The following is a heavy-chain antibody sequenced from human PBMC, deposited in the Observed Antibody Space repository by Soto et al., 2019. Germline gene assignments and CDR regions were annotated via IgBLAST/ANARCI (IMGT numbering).Heavy chain of an antibody. D-gene: IGHD2-2*01. J-gene: IGHJ4*02. CDR1: GFTFSIYA. V-gene: IGHV3-23*01. CDR3: AKDVPDIVVVPAATFFDY. CDR2: ISGSGGST. Sequence: EVQLLESGGGLVQPGGSLRLSCAASGFTFSIYAMSWVRQAPGKGLEWVSAISGSGGSTYYADSVKGRFTISRDNTKNTLYLHMISLRAEDTAVYYCAKDVPDIVVVPAATFFDYWGQGTLVTVSS.